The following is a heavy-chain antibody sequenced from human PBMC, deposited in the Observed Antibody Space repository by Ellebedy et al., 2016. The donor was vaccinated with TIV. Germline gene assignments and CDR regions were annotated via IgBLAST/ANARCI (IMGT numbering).Heavy chain of an antibody. D-gene: IGHD3-10*01. Sequence: AASVKVSCKASGYTFTTYSISWVRQAPGQGLEWMGWISVYNGNTNYAQKLQGRVTMTTDPSTSTAYMELRSLRSDDTAVYYCAREYGSGSYFSFYYHGMDVWGQGTTVTVSS. CDR3: AREYGSGSYFSFYYHGMDV. J-gene: IGHJ6*02. CDR2: ISVYNGNT. V-gene: IGHV1-18*01. CDR1: GYTFTTYS.